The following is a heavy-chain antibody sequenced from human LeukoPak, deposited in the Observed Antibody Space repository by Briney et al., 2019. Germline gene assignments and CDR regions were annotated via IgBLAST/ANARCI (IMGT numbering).Heavy chain of an antibody. CDR2: IKQDGSEK. CDR3: ARDLFRDGYNYDYFDY. CDR1: GFTFSSYW. J-gene: IGHJ4*02. V-gene: IGHV3-7*01. Sequence: GGSLRLSCAASGFTFSSYWMSWVRQAPGKGLEWVANIKQDGSEKYYVDSVKGRFTISRDNAKNSLYLQMYSLRAEDTAVYYCARDLFRDGYNYDYFDYWGQGTLVTVSS. D-gene: IGHD5-24*01.